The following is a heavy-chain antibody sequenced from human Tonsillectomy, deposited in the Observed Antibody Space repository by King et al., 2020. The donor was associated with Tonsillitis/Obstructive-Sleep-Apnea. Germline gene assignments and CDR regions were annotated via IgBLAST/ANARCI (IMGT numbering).Heavy chain of an antibody. CDR1: EFSVTYNY. D-gene: IGHD4-17*01. CDR3: AGDPTSVTAWGY. V-gene: IGHV3-53*01. CDR2: IYAGDRT. Sequence: VQLVESGGGLVPPGGSLRLSCAASEFSVTYNYMSWVRQAPGKGLEWVSAIYAGDRTDYADFVKGRFNISRDNSKNTLFLQMNNLGAEDTAIYYCAGDPTSVTAWGYWGQGTLVTVSS. J-gene: IGHJ4*02.